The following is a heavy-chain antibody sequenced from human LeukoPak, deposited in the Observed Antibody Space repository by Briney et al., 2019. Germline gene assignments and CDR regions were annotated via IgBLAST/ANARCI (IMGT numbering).Heavy chain of an antibody. D-gene: IGHD2-2*02. Sequence: PGGSLRLSCAASGFTFSSYWMSWVRRAPGKGLEWVANIKQDGSEKYYVDSVKGRFTISRDNAKNSLYLQMNSLRAEDTAVYYCASNLKYLFLFDYWGQGTLVTVSS. CDR2: IKQDGSEK. J-gene: IGHJ4*02. V-gene: IGHV3-7*01. CDR3: ASNLKYLFLFDY. CDR1: GFTFSSYW.